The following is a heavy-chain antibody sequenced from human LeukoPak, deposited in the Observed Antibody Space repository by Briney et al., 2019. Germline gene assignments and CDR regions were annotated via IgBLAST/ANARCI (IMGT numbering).Heavy chain of an antibody. CDR1: GYTFSSYG. V-gene: IGHV1-2*02. Sequence: ASVKVSCKASGYTFSSYGIGWVRQAPGQGLEWMGWINPNSGGTNYAQKFQGRVTMTRDTSISTAYMELSRLRSDDTAVYYCARDTPRPVPRGFEYWGQGTLVTVSS. CDR2: INPNSGGT. J-gene: IGHJ4*02. CDR3: ARDTPRPVPRGFEY.